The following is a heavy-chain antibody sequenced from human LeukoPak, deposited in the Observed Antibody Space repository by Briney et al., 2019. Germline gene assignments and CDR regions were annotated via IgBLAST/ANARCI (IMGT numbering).Heavy chain of an antibody. J-gene: IGHJ3*02. D-gene: IGHD3-3*01. CDR3: ARVRGYDFWSAPSGDAFDI. V-gene: IGHV4-30-4*08. CDR2: IYYSGST. Sequence: SETXSLXCTVSGGSISSGDYYWSWIRQPPGKGLEWIGYIYYSGSTYYNPSLKSRVTISVDTSKNQFSLKLSSVTAADTAVYYCARVRGYDFWSAPSGDAFDIWGQGTMVTVSS. CDR1: GGSISSGDYY.